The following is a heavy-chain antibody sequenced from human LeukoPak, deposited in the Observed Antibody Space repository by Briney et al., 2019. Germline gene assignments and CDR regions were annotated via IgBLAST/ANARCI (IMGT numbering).Heavy chain of an antibody. V-gene: IGHV3-23*01. J-gene: IGHJ4*02. D-gene: IGHD5-24*01. CDR1: GFTFSTYG. CDR2: VGTSGST. Sequence: GGSLRLSCAASGFTFSTYGMNWVRQAPGKGLEWVSLVGTSGSTYYADSVKGRFSISRDNSKNTLYLLMNSLRAEDTAVYYCAKRGMAATKEFDNWGQGTLVTVSS. CDR3: AKRGMAATKEFDN.